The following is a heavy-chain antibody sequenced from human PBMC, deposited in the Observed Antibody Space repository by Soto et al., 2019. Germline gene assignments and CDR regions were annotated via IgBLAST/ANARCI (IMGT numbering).Heavy chain of an antibody. CDR2: IYWDDDK. J-gene: IGHJ4*02. CDR3: AHIYWAASGTRYYFDY. CDR1: GFSFTTDGMG. D-gene: IGHD6-13*01. Sequence: QITLKESGPTLVKPTQTLTLTCTFSGFSFTTDGMGVGWIRQPPGKALEWLALIYWDDDKRYSPSLKSRLTTTKDAARNRVVLTLTNMDSADTATYYFAHIYWAASGTRYYFDYWGQGTLVTVSS. V-gene: IGHV2-5*02.